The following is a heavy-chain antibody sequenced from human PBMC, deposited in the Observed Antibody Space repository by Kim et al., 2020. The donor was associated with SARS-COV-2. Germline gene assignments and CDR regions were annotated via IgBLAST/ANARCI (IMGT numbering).Heavy chain of an antibody. V-gene: IGHV1-46*01. J-gene: IGHJ4*01. CDR3: ARVSRSVLAY. CDR2: GTT. Sequence: GTTRYEQKVRGRANSTSDTSAGTVYMELSSLRSEDTAVYYCARVSRSVLAYWGQGTLVTVSS. D-gene: IGHD3-10*02.